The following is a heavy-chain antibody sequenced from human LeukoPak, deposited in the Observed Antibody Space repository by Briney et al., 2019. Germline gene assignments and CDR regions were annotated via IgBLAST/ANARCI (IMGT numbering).Heavy chain of an antibody. CDR2: IYYKGST. D-gene: IGHD3-10*01. Sequence: PSETLSLTCSVSGGSISSRSHYWGWIRQPPGKGLEWIGTIYYKGSTYYNPSLKSRVTISVDKSKNQFSLELTSVTAADTAVYYCARQGGSGTFCVDYWGQGTLVSVSS. J-gene: IGHJ4*02. CDR3: ARQGGSGTFCVDY. CDR1: GGSISSRSHY. V-gene: IGHV4-39*01.